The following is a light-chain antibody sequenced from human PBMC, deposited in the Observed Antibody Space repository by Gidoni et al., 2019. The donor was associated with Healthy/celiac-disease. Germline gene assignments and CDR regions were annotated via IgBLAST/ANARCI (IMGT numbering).Light chain of an antibody. J-gene: IGKJ3*01. V-gene: IGKV4-1*01. Sequence: DIVMTQSPDSLAGSLGERATINCKPSQSVLYSSNNKNYLAWYQQNPGQPPKLLIYWASTRESGAPDRFSGSGSGTDFTLTISSLQAEDVAVYYCQPYYRTPPPFGPGTKVDIK. CDR1: QSVLYSSNNKNY. CDR3: QPYYRTPPP. CDR2: WAS.